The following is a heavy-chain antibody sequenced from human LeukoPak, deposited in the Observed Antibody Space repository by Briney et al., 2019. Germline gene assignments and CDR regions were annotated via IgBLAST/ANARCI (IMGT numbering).Heavy chain of an antibody. CDR2: INHSGSTT. D-gene: IGHD3-10*01. J-gene: IGHJ4*02. CDR1: GGSFSDYY. V-gene: IGHV4-34*01. Sequence: PSETLSLTCTVYGGSFSDYYWTWIRQPPGKGLEWIGEINHSGSTTNYNPSLKNRVTISVDMYKNQFSLKLISLTAADAAVYYCARRRWGYGSGSYDYWGQGTLVTVSS. CDR3: ARRRWGYGSGSYDY.